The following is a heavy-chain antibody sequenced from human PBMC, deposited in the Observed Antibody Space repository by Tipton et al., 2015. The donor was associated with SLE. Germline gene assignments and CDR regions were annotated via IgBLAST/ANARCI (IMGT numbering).Heavy chain of an antibody. V-gene: IGHV4-59*01. CDR1: GGSISSYY. D-gene: IGHD6-13*01. CDR3: ARRGALAAAGVYYYYGMDV. J-gene: IGHJ6*02. Sequence: TLSLTCNVFGGSISSYYWSWIRQPPGKGLEWIGYIYYSGSTDYNPSLKSRVTISVDTSKNQFSLKLNSVTAADTAVYYCARRGALAAAGVYYYYGMDVWGQGTTVTVSS. CDR2: IYYSGST.